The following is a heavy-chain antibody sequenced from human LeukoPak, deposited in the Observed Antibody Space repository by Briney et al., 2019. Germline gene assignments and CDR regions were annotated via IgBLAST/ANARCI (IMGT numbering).Heavy chain of an antibody. D-gene: IGHD5-18*01. CDR1: GFTVSSNY. CDR2: IYSGGNT. Sequence: RGSLRLSCAASGFTVSSNYMSWVRQAPGKGLEWVSVIYSGGNTYYADSVKGRFTISRDNSKNTLYLQMNSLRAEDTAVYYCARLSPYSYGLAPIDYWSQGTLVTVSS. J-gene: IGHJ4*02. CDR3: ARLSPYSYGLAPIDY. V-gene: IGHV3-66*04.